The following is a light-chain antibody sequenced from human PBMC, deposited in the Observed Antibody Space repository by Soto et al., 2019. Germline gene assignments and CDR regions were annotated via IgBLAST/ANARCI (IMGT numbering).Light chain of an antibody. CDR2: KAS. CDR1: QSISSW. V-gene: IGKV1-5*03. Sequence: DIQLTQSPVSLSASVGERVTITCPASQSISSWLAWYQQKSGKAPNLLIYKASNLQTGVPSRFSGSGSGTEFTLTISGLQTEDFATYYCQHYHSYPWTFGQGTKVEI. J-gene: IGKJ1*01. CDR3: QHYHSYPWT.